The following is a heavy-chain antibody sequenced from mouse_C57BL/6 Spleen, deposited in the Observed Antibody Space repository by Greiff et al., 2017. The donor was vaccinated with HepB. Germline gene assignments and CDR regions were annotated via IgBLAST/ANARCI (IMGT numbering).Heavy chain of an antibody. D-gene: IGHD1-1*01. CDR2: ISDGGSYT. J-gene: IGHJ2*01. CDR3: ARDRIITTVVATDYFDY. Sequence: EVQGVESGGGLVKPGGSLKLSCAASGFTFSSYAMSWVRQTPEKRLEWVATISDGGSYTYYPDNVKGRFTISRDNAKNNLYLQMSHLKSEDTAMYYCARDRIITTVVATDYFDYWGQGTTLTVSS. V-gene: IGHV5-4*01. CDR1: GFTFSSYA.